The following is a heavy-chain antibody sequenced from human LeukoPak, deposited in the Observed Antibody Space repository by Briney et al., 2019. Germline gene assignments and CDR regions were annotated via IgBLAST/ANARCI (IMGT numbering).Heavy chain of an antibody. Sequence: ASVTVSCKASAATFSSYAISRVRQAPGQGLEWMGVIIPIFGTANYAQKFQGRVTITADESTSTAYMELSSLRSEDTAVYYCAREDYYGSGSYSPFDYWGQGTLVTVSS. CDR2: IIPIFGTA. CDR3: AREDYYGSGSYSPFDY. CDR1: AATFSSYA. J-gene: IGHJ4*02. V-gene: IGHV1-69*13. D-gene: IGHD3-10*01.